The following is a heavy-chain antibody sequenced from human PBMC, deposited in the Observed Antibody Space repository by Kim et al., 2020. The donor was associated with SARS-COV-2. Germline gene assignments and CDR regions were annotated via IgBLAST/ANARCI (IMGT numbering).Heavy chain of an antibody. J-gene: IGHJ4*02. CDR3: AKDGRYSSDYFDY. V-gene: IGHV3-9*01. CDR2: ISWNSGSI. Sequence: GGSLRLSCAASGFTFDDYAMHWVRQAPGKGLEWVSGISWNSGSIGYADSVKGRFTISRDNAKNSLYLQMNSLRAEDTALYYCAKDGRYSSDYFDYWGQGTLVTVSS. CDR1: GFTFDDYA. D-gene: IGHD6-25*01.